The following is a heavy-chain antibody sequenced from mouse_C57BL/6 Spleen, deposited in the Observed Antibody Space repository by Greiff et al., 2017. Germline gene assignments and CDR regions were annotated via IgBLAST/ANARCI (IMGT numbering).Heavy chain of an antibody. V-gene: IGHV1-7*01. CDR2: INPSSGYT. Sequence: VQLQQSGAELAKPGASVKLSCKASGYTFTSYWMHWVKQRPGQGLEWIGYINPSSGYTKYNQKFKDKATLTADKSSSPAYMQLSSLTYEDYAVYYCEIVAKGDYWGQGTTLTVSS. CDR1: GYTFTSYW. CDR3: EIVAKGDY. J-gene: IGHJ2*01. D-gene: IGHD1-1*01.